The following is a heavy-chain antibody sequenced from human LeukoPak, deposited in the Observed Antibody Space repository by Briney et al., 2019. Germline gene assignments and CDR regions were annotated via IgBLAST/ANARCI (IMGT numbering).Heavy chain of an antibody. V-gene: IGHV1-46*01. J-gene: IGHJ6*02. CDR1: GYTFTGYY. CDR3: ATKVRGNYYYYGMDV. CDR2: INPSGGST. Sequence: ASVKVSCKASGYTFTGYYMHWVRQAPGQGLEWMGIINPSGGSTSYAQKFQGRVTMTRDTSTSTVYMELSSLRSEDTAVYYCATKVRGNYYYYGMDVWGQGTTVTVSS. D-gene: IGHD3-10*01.